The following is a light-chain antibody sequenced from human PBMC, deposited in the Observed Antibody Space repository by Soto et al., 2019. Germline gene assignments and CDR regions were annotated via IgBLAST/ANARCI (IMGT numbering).Light chain of an antibody. J-gene: IGKJ3*01. V-gene: IGKV3-20*01. Sequence: EIVMTQSPVTLSVSPGERATLSCRASQSVSSNLAWYQQKPGQAPRLLIYDASIRATGIPDRFGGSGSGTDFTLTISRLEPEDFAVYYCHQYGDSPLFGPGTKVDIK. CDR2: DAS. CDR1: QSVSSN. CDR3: HQYGDSPL.